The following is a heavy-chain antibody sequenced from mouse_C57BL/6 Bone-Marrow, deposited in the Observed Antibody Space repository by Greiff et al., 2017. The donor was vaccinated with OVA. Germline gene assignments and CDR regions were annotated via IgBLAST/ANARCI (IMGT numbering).Heavy chain of an antibody. CDR2: IYPSDSET. J-gene: IGHJ3*01. CDR1: GYTFTSYW. D-gene: IGHD2-4*01. Sequence: VKLMESGAELVRPGSSVKLSCKASGYTFTSYWMDWVKQRPGQGLEWIGNIYPSDSETHYNQKFKDKATLTVDKSSSTAYMQLSSLTSEDSAVYYCARYDYDAWFAYWGQGTLVTVSA. CDR3: ARYDYDAWFAY. V-gene: IGHV1-61*01.